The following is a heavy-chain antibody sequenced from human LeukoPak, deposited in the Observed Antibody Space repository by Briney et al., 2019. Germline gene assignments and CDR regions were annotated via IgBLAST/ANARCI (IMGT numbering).Heavy chain of an antibody. Sequence: GGPLRLPGAASDLTFTGSALSWVGRDPGKGLECVGTIMGNGGRTYADSVKRGFTISRDNSKHTLYLQMNNLRAEDAAVYFCTNLFSSGWYARSPTPFDCWGQGTLVTVSS. CDR3: TNLFSSGWYARSPTPFDC. CDR2: IMGNGGRT. CDR1: DLTFTGSA. V-gene: IGHV3-23*01. D-gene: IGHD6-19*01. J-gene: IGHJ4*02.